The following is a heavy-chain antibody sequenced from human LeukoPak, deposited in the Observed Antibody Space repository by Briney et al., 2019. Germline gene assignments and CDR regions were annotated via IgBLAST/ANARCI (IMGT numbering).Heavy chain of an antibody. CDR1: GFTFSSYS. D-gene: IGHD3-22*01. CDR3: AYFDSSGYYYGRLRY. J-gene: IGHJ4*02. CDR2: ISSSSSYI. Sequence: GGSLRLSCAASGFTFSSYSMNWVRQAPGKGLEWVSSISSSSSYIYYADSVKGRFTISRDNSKNTLYLQMNSLRAEDTAVYFCAYFDSSGYYYGRLRYWGQGTPVTVSS. V-gene: IGHV3-21*04.